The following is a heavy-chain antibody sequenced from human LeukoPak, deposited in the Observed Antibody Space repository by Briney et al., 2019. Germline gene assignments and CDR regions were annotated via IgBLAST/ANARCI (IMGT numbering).Heavy chain of an antibody. CDR2: ISAYNGNT. V-gene: IGHV1-18*01. CDR1: GGTFSSYA. Sequence: ASVKVSCKASGGTFSSYAISWVRQAPGQGLGWMGWISAYNGNTNYAQKLQGRVTMTTDTSTSTAYMELRSLRSDDTAVYYCARGGGADYYFDYWGQGTLVTVSS. J-gene: IGHJ4*02. CDR3: ARGGGADYYFDY. D-gene: IGHD2-21*01.